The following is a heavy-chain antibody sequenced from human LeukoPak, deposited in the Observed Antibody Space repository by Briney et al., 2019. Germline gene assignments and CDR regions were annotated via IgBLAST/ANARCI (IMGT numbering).Heavy chain of an antibody. V-gene: IGHV1-8*03. J-gene: IGHJ5*02. Sequence: ASVKVSCKASGYTFTSYDINWVRQATGQGLEWMGWMNPNSGNTGYAQKFKARVTITRNTSISTAYMELSSLRSEDTAVYYCARGSNWFDPWGQGTLVTVSS. CDR1: GYTFTSYD. CDR3: ARGSNWFDP. CDR2: MNPNSGNT.